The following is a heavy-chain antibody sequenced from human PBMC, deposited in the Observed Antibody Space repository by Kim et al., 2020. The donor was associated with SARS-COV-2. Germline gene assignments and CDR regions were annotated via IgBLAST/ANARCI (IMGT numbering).Heavy chain of an antibody. V-gene: IGHV3-30-3*01. Sequence: GGSLRLSCAASGFTFSSYAMHWVRQAPGKGLEWVAVISYDGSNKYYADSVKGRFTISRDNSKNTLYLQMNSLRAEDTAVYYCARDKNDFWSGYPYYYYG. CDR3: ARDKNDFWSGYPYYYYG. J-gene: IGHJ6*01. CDR2: ISYDGSNK. D-gene: IGHD3-3*01. CDR1: GFTFSSYA.